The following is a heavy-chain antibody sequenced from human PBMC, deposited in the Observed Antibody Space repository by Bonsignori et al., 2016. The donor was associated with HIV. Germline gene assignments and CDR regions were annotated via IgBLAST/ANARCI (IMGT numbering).Heavy chain of an antibody. J-gene: IGHJ6*03. CDR2: IRSKAYGGTT. V-gene: IGHV3-49*04. Sequence: GESLKISCTASGFTFGDYAMSWVRQAPGKGLEWVGFIRSKAYGGTTEYAASVKGRFTISRDDSKSIAYLQMNSLKTEDTAVYYCTRQAEFYDFWSGSSMGHMDVWGKGTTVTVSS. CDR3: TRQAEFYDFWSGSSMGHMDV. CDR1: GFTFGDYA. D-gene: IGHD3-3*01.